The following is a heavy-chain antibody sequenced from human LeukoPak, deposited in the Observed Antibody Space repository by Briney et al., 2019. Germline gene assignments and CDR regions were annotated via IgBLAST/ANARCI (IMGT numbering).Heavy chain of an antibody. J-gene: IGHJ5*02. CDR2: ISGSATGYMT. D-gene: IGHD6-6*01. CDR1: GFTFNTYG. CDR3: ARESGDIAARPSWFDP. Sequence: GGSLRLSCAASGFTFNTYGMSWVRHSPGKGLEWVSAISGSATGYMTNYADSVKGRFTISRDNDKNTLYLQMSSLRAEDTAVYYCARESGDIAARPSWFDPWGQGTLVTVSS. V-gene: IGHV3-23*01.